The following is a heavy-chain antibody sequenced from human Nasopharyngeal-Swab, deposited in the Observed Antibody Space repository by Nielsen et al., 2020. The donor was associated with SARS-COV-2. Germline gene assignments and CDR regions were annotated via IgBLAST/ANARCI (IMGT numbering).Heavy chain of an antibody. V-gene: IGHV1-8*01. Sequence: ASVTVSCKASGYTFTSYDINWVRQATGQGLEWMGWMNPNSGNTGYAQKFQGSVTMTRNTSISTAYMELSSLRSEDTAVYYCARGPLRYYDILTGYYMGYYYYYMDVWGKGTTVTVSS. CDR3: ARGPLRYYDILTGYYMGYYYYYMDV. CDR2: MNPNSGNT. J-gene: IGHJ6*03. D-gene: IGHD3-9*01. CDR1: GYTFTSYD.